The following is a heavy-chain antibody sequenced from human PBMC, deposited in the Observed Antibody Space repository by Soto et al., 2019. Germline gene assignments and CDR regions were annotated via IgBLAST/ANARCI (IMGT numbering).Heavy chain of an antibody. CDR3: AGGYGRDFDY. CDR2: INHSGST. Sequence: QVQLQQWGAGLLKPSETLSLTCAVYGGSFSGYYWSWIRQPPGKGLEWIGEINHSGSTNYNPSLERRVTISVDTSKNQVSLKLSSVTAADTAVYYCAGGYGRDFDYWGQGTLVTVSS. J-gene: IGHJ4*02. V-gene: IGHV4-34*01. D-gene: IGHD3-10*01. CDR1: GGSFSGYY.